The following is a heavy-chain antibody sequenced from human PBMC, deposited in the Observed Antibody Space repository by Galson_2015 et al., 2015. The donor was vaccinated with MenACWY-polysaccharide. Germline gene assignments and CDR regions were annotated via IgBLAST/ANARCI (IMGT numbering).Heavy chain of an antibody. CDR2: INTASVT. J-gene: IGHJ3*02. CDR3: AKELQAVGGDASDM. Sequence: SLRLSCAASGFTFSTYDMNWVRQAPGKGLEWVSYINTASVTRYADSAKGRFTISRDNAKKSLYLQMNSLRAEDTAIYYCAKELQAVGGDASDMWGQGTMVTVSS. CDR1: GFTFSTYD. D-gene: IGHD3-16*01. V-gene: IGHV3-48*03.